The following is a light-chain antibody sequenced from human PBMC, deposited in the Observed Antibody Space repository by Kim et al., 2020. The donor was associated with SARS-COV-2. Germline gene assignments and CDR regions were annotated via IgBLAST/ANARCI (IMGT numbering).Light chain of an antibody. Sequence: SPGQRATLSCRASRSVSTSYLAWYQQKPGQAPRLLIYGASNKATGIPDRFSGSGSGTDFTLTISRLEPEDFALYYCQQYGSSPRTFGQGTKVDIK. CDR3: QQYGSSPRT. CDR1: RSVSTSY. V-gene: IGKV3-20*01. J-gene: IGKJ1*01. CDR2: GAS.